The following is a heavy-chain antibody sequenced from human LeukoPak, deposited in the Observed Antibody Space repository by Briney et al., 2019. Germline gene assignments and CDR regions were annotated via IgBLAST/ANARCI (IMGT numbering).Heavy chain of an antibody. J-gene: IGHJ4*02. V-gene: IGHV3-30*02. Sequence: GGSLRLSCAASGFTFSSYGMHWVRQAPGKGLEWEAFIRYDGSNKYYADSVKGRFTISRDNSKNALYLQMNSLRAEDTAVYYCAKDPHVLLWFGEYYFDYWGQGTLVTVSS. CDR1: GFTFSSYG. CDR3: AKDPHVLLWFGEYYFDY. CDR2: IRYDGSNK. D-gene: IGHD3-10*01.